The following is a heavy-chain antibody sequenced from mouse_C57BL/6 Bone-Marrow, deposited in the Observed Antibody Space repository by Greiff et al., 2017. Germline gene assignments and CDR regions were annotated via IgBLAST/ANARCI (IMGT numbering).Heavy chain of an antibody. CDR1: GFTFSSYG. J-gene: IGHJ2*01. V-gene: IGHV5-6*01. CDR2: ISSGGSYT. Sequence: EVKLMESGGDLVKPGGSLKLSCAASGFTFSSYGMSWVRQTPDKRLEWVATISSGGSYTYYPDSVKGRFTISRDNAKNTLYLQMSSLKSEDTAMYYCARLTVVVFDYWGQGTTLTVSS. D-gene: IGHD1-1*01. CDR3: ARLTVVVFDY.